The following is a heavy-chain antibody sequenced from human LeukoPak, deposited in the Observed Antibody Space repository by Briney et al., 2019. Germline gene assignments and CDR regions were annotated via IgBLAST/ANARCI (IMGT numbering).Heavy chain of an antibody. Sequence: QPGGSLRLSCAASGFTFSDHYMDWVRQAPGKGLEWVGRIRNKVNSYSTEYAASVKGRFTISRDDSKNSLYLQMNSLKTEDTAVYYCARVRYYLDYWGQGPLVTVSS. CDR1: GFTFSDHY. J-gene: IGHJ4*02. D-gene: IGHD3-9*01. CDR3: ARVRYYLDY. CDR2: IRNKVNSYST. V-gene: IGHV3-72*01.